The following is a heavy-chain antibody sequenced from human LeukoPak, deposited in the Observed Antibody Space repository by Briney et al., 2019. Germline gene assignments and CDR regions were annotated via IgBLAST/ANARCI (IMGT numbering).Heavy chain of an antibody. CDR2: INHSGST. CDR1: GGSFSGYY. D-gene: IGHD3-22*01. Sequence: PSETLSLTCAVYGGSFSGYYWSWIRQPPGKGLEWIGEINHSGSTNYNPSLKSRVTISVDTSKNQFSLKLSSVTAADTAVYYCARSSTMIVVVRRYYFDYWGQGTLVTVPS. J-gene: IGHJ4*02. CDR3: ARSSTMIVVVRRYYFDY. V-gene: IGHV4-34*01.